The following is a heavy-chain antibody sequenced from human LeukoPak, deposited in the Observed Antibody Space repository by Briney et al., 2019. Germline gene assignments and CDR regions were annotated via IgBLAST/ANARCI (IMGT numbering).Heavy chain of an antibody. CDR3: ARDLGVSQRYWYFDL. CDR2: INASGST. D-gene: IGHD2-2*01. J-gene: IGHJ2*01. V-gene: IGHV4-4*07. CDR1: GFTISSYR. Sequence: SETLSLTCTVSGFTISSYRWSWIRQAPGKGLEWVGRINASGSTNFNPSLKSRVTMSVDTTNNQFSLNLSSVTAAETAVYYCARDLGVSQRYWYFDLWGPGTLVTVSS.